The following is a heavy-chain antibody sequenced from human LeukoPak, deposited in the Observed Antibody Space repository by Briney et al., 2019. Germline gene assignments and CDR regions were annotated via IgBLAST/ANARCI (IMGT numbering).Heavy chain of an antibody. CDR1: GGSISSGGYS. D-gene: IGHD3-10*01. V-gene: IGHV3-23*01. CDR3: AAPMVRGVPLG. CDR2: ISGSGGST. Sequence: QTSETLSLTCAVSGGSISSGGYSWSWVRQAPGKGLEWVSAISGSGGSTYYADSVKGRFTISRDNSKNTLYLRMNSLRAEDTAVYYCAAPMVRGVPLGWGQGTLVTVSS. J-gene: IGHJ4*02.